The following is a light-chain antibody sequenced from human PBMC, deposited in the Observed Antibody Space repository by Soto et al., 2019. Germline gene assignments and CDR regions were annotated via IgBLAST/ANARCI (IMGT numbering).Light chain of an antibody. V-gene: IGKV1-6*01. CDR2: AAS. CDR1: QGIRNE. Sequence: AIRMTQSPSSLSASVGDRVTITCRASQGIRNELGWYQQKPGKAPKVLIYAASNLLSGVPSRFSGSGSGTDFTLTISSLQPEDFATYYCLQDYNYPWTFGQGTKVDIK. CDR3: LQDYNYPWT. J-gene: IGKJ1*01.